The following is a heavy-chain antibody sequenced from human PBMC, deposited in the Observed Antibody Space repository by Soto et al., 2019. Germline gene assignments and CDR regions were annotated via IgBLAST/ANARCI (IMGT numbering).Heavy chain of an antibody. J-gene: IGHJ3*02. Sequence: QVQLVQSGAEVKKPGSSVKDSCKASGGTFSSYAISWVRQAPGQGLEWMGGIIPIFGTANYAQKFQGRVTITADESTSTAYMELTSLRSEDTAVYYCARDYYDSSGYFPADAFDIWGQGTMVTVSS. D-gene: IGHD3-22*01. CDR3: ARDYYDSSGYFPADAFDI. V-gene: IGHV1-69*01. CDR1: GGTFSSYA. CDR2: IIPIFGTA.